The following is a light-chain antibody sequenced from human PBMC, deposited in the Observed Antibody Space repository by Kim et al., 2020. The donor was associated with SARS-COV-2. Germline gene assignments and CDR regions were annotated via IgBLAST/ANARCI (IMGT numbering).Light chain of an antibody. CDR2: TNN. CDR3: AAWDDSLHGPG. V-gene: IGLV1-44*01. Sequence: QSVLTQPPSASGTHGQSVIISCSGSSSNIGTNTVNWYQQLPGTAPKLLIYTNNLRPSGVPDRCPGSKSGTSASLAISGLQSEDEADYYCAAWDDSLHGPGFGGGTQLAVL. J-gene: IGLJ3*02. CDR1: SSNIGTNT.